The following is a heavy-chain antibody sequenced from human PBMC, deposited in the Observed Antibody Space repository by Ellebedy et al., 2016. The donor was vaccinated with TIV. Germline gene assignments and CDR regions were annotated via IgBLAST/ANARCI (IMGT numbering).Heavy chain of an antibody. CDR2: INPNSGGT. J-gene: IGHJ4*02. V-gene: IGHV1-2*04. Sequence: ASVKVSCXASGYTFTTYYMHWVRQAPGQGLEWMGWINPNSGGTNYAQKFQGWVTITRDTSASTAYMELSSLRSEDTAVYYCARGRAEYYYGSGSPSLDYWGQGTLVTVSS. CDR1: GYTFTTYY. CDR3: ARGRAEYYYGSGSPSLDY. D-gene: IGHD3-10*01.